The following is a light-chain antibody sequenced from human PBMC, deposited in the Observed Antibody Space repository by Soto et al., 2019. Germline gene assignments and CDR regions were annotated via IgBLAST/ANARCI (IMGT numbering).Light chain of an antibody. Sequence: DIQMTQSPSTLSASVGDRVTITCRASQSISSWLAWYQQKPGKAPKLLIYDAFSLESGVASRFSGSGSGTEFILTISSLQTGDFATYYCQLYNSYWTFGEGTKVEIK. CDR3: QLYNSYWT. J-gene: IGKJ1*01. CDR1: QSISSW. CDR2: DAF. V-gene: IGKV1-5*01.